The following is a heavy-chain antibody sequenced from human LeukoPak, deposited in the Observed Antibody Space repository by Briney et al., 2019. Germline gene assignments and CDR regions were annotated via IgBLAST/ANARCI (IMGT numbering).Heavy chain of an antibody. CDR1: EYTFTGYY. CDR2: IDPNTGDS. CDR3: ARDAPSTYYYDSSGYSDY. Sequence: ASVKVSCKASEYTFTGYYIHWVRQAPGQGLEWMGWIDPNTGDSNYVQKFQGRVTMTRDTSISTAYMELSRLRSDDTAVYYCARDAPSTYYYDSSGYSDYWGQGTLVTVSS. J-gene: IGHJ4*02. D-gene: IGHD3-22*01. V-gene: IGHV1-2*02.